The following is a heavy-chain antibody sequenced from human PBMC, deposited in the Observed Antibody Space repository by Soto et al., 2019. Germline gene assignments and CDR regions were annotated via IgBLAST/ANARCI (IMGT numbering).Heavy chain of an antibody. CDR2: INPKSGGT. Sequence: GASVKVSCKASGYSFTDYHIHRVRQAPGQGLEWLGRINPKSGGTSNAQTFQGRVTMSRDRSISTVYMELTRLRSDDTAVYFCPTGHSTACSNGVCSFFYNHEMDVWGKGTTVTVSS. V-gene: IGHV1-2*06. J-gene: IGHJ6*04. CDR3: PTGHSTACSNGVCSFFYNHEMDV. D-gene: IGHD2-8*01. CDR1: GYSFTDYH.